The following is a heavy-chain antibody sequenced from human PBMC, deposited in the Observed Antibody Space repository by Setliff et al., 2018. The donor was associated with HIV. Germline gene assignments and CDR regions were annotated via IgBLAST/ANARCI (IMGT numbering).Heavy chain of an antibody. Sequence: ASVKVSCKASGYTFPSYGISWVRQAPGQGLEWMGWISAYDGNTNYAKKFQGRVTMTTDTSTSTAYMALRSLRSDDTALYYCATENTYDSSGWGAFDIWGPGTMVTVS. D-gene: IGHD3-22*01. CDR2: ISAYDGNT. V-gene: IGHV1-18*01. J-gene: IGHJ3*02. CDR1: GYTFPSYG. CDR3: ATENTYDSSGWGAFDI.